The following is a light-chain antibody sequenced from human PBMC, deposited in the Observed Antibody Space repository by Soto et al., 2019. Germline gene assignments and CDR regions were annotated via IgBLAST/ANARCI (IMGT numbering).Light chain of an antibody. CDR2: AAS. Sequence: DIQMTQSPSFVSASVGDTINITCRASQDIQKWLAWYQQKPGKAPKVLIYAASNLESGVSSRFSGSGSGTEFSLTISSLQTEDFATYYCQKYNTVPRTFGQGTKVEI. CDR3: QKYNTVPRT. CDR1: QDIQKW. V-gene: IGKV1-12*01. J-gene: IGKJ1*01.